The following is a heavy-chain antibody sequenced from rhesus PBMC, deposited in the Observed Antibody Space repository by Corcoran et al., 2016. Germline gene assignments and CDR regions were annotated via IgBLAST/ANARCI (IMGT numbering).Heavy chain of an antibody. Sequence: QVQLQESGPGLVKSSETLSLTCAVSGCSLSRGYYYWSWFRQPPGKGLEWIWYITYSGSTKYNPSLKSRVSCSRDKTKNQFSLTLTSVTAADTAIYYCGRTSGGDTSIFDYWGQGVLVTVSS. CDR3: GRTSGGDTSIFDY. J-gene: IGHJ4*01. V-gene: IGHV4-122*02. CDR2: ITYSGST. CDR1: GCSLSRGYYY.